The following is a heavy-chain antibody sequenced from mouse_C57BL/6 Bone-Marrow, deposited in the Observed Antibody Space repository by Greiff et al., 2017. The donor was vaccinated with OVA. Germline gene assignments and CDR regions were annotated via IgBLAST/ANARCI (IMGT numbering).Heavy chain of an antibody. V-gene: IGHV1-82*01. CDR3: ARYDGYYPDYYAMDY. CDR2: IYPGDGDT. Sequence: QVQLQQSGPELVKPGASVKLSCKASGYAFSSSWMNWVKQRPGKGLEWIGRIYPGDGDTNYNGKFKGKATLTADKSSSTAYMQLSSLTSEDSAVYFCARYDGYYPDYYAMDYWGQGTSVTVSS. D-gene: IGHD2-3*01. CDR1: GYAFSSSW. J-gene: IGHJ4*01.